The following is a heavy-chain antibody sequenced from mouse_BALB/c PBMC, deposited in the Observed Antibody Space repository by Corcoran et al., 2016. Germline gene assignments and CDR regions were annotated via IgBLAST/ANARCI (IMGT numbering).Heavy chain of an antibody. CDR3: ATSDGYFDY. V-gene: IGHV14-3*02. J-gene: IGHJ2*01. CDR1: GFNSKDTY. CDR2: IDPANGNT. Sequence: EVQLQQSGAELVKPGASVKLSCTASGFNSKDTYMHWVKQRPEQGLEWIGRIDPANGNTKYDPKFQGKATITADTSSNTAYLQLSSLTSEDTAVYYCATSDGYFDYWGQGTTLTVSS. D-gene: IGHD2-3*01.